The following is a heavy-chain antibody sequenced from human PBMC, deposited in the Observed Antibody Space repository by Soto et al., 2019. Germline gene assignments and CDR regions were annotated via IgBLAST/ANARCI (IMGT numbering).Heavy chain of an antibody. Sequence: PXATLSLTFTVSGGSISSYYWSGIRQPPGKGLEWIGYIYYSGSTNYNPSLKSRVTISVDTSKNQFSLKLSSVTAADTAVYYCARGGYSGYEIDYYYGMDVWGQGTTVTVSS. V-gene: IGHV4-59*01. J-gene: IGHJ6*02. D-gene: IGHD5-12*01. CDR2: IYYSGST. CDR3: ARGGYSGYEIDYYYGMDV. CDR1: GGSISSYY.